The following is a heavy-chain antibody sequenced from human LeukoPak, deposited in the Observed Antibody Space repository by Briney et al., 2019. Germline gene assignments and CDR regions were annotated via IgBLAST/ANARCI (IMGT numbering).Heavy chain of an antibody. Sequence: GGSLRLSCAASGFTFSSYWMDWVRRAPGKGLVWVSHINSDGSNTRYADSVKGRFTNSRDNAKNTLFLQLNSLRAEDTAVYYCAGGGESLTFWGQGTLVTVSS. CDR1: GFTFSSYW. J-gene: IGHJ4*02. CDR3: AGGGESLTF. V-gene: IGHV3-74*01. D-gene: IGHD3-16*01. CDR2: INSDGSNT.